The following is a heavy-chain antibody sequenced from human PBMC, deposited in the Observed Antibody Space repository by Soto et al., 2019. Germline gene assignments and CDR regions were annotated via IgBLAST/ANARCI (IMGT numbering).Heavy chain of an antibody. Sequence: QVQLVQSGAEVKKPGSSVKVSCKASGGTFSSYAISWVRQAPGQGLGWMGGIIPIFGTTNYAQKFQGRVTITADESTSTAYMELSSLRSEDTAMYYCARVVTVVKSFHYWYFDLWGRGTLVTVSS. V-gene: IGHV1-69*12. CDR1: GGTFSSYA. J-gene: IGHJ2*01. CDR2: IIPIFGTT. D-gene: IGHD2-15*01. CDR3: ARVVTVVKSFHYWYFDL.